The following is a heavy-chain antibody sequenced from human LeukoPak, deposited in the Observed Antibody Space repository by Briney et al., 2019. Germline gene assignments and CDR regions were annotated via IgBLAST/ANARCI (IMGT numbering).Heavy chain of an antibody. CDR2: ISSSSSAI. CDR3: AREPLRTYYDFWSGSGLNWFDP. V-gene: IGHV3-48*01. Sequence: GGSLRLSCAASGFTFSSYSMNWVRQAPGKGLEWLSYISSSSSAIYYAGSVKGRFTISRDNAKNTLYLQMNSLRAEDTAVYYCAREPLRTYYDFWSGSGLNWFDPWGQGTLVTVSS. CDR1: GFTFSSYS. D-gene: IGHD3-3*01. J-gene: IGHJ5*02.